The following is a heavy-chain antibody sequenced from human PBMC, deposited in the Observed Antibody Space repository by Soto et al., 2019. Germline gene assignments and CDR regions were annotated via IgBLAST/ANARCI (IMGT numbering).Heavy chain of an antibody. CDR3: AREKLEEAGALDI. CDR1: GGSISSYY. J-gene: IGHJ3*02. Sequence: PSETLSLTCTVSGGSISSYYWSWIRQPPGKGLEWIGYIYYSGSTNYNPSLKSRVTISVDTSKNQFSLKLSSVTAADTAVYYCAREKLEEAGALDIWGQGTMVTVSS. V-gene: IGHV4-59*01. CDR2: IYYSGST. D-gene: IGHD3-3*01.